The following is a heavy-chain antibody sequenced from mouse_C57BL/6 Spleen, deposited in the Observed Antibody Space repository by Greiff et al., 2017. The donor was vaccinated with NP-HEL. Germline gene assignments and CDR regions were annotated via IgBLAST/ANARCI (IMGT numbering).Heavy chain of an antibody. CDR2: INPSSGYT. D-gene: IGHD2-4*01. CDR3: ARIPDYDDFAY. J-gene: IGHJ3*01. V-gene: IGHV1-4*01. Sequence: QVQLQQSGAELARPGASVKMSCKASGYTFTSYTMHWVKQRPGQGLEWIGYINPSSGYTKYNQKFKDKATLTADKSSSTAYMQLSSLTSEDSAVYYCARIPDYDDFAYGGQGTLVTVSA. CDR1: GYTFTSYT.